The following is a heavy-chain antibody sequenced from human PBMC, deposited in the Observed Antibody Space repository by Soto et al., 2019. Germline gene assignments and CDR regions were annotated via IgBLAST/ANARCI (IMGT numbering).Heavy chain of an antibody. CDR1: GGSISSGSYY. D-gene: IGHD1-7*01. CDR3: ASAGTHYYYGMDV. CDR2: IYYSGST. J-gene: IGHJ6*02. Sequence: SETLSLTCNVSGGSISSGSYYWGWIRQPPGKGREWIGSIYYSGSTYYNPSLKSRVTISVDTSKNQFSLKLSSVTAADTAVYYCASAGTHYYYGMDVWGQGTTVTVSS. V-gene: IGHV4-39*01.